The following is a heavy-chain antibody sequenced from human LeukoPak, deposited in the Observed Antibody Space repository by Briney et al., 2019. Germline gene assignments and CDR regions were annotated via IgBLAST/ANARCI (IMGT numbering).Heavy chain of an antibody. Sequence: SGPTLVNPTQTLTLTCTFSGFSLSTSGMCVSWIRQPPGKALEWLALIDWDDDKYYSTSLKTRLTISKDTSKNQVVLTMTNMDPVDTATYYCARIPRYYYGSGSYFDYWGQGTLATVSS. CDR2: IDWDDDK. CDR3: ARIPRYYYGSGSYFDY. V-gene: IGHV2-70*01. D-gene: IGHD3-10*01. J-gene: IGHJ4*02. CDR1: GFSLSTSGMC.